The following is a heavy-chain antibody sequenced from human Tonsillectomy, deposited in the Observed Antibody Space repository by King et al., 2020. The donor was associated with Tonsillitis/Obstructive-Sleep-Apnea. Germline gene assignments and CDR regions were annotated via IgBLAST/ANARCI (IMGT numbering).Heavy chain of an antibody. Sequence: VQLVESGGGLVQPGGSLRLSCAASGFTFSSYAMSWVRQAPGKGLEWVSAISGSGGSTYYADSVKGRFTISRDNSKNTLYLQMNSLRAEDTAVYYCAKEVSGSSSSGTFFGYWGQGTLVTVSS. CDR2: ISGSGGST. CDR1: GFTFSSYA. V-gene: IGHV3-23*04. D-gene: IGHD6-6*01. J-gene: IGHJ4*02. CDR3: AKEVSGSSSSGTFFGY.